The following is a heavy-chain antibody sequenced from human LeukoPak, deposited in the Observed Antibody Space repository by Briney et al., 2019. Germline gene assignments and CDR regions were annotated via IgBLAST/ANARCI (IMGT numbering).Heavy chain of an antibody. CDR2: ISGDGGST. V-gene: IGHV3-43*02. D-gene: IGHD4-17*01. CDR1: GFTFDDYA. CDR3: ARSRIGLTTVTRYYFDY. J-gene: IGHJ4*02. Sequence: GGSLRLSCAASGFTFDDYAMHWVRQAPGKGLEWVSLISGDGGSTNYVDSVKGRFTISRDNAKNSLYLQMNSLRAEDTAVYYCARSRIGLTTVTRYYFDYWGQGTLVTVSS.